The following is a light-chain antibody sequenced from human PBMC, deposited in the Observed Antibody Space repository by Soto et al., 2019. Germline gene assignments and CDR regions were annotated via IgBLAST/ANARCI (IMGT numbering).Light chain of an antibody. J-gene: IGKJ1*01. CDR1: QGISSY. Sequence: IRMTRSPSSLYASKGDRVTITCRSSQGISSYLAWYQQKPGKAPKLLIYDASSLESGVPSRFSGSGSGTEFTLTISSLQPDDFATYYCQQYNSYSGTFGQGTKVDIK. CDR2: DAS. CDR3: QQYNSYSGT. V-gene: IGKV1-8*01.